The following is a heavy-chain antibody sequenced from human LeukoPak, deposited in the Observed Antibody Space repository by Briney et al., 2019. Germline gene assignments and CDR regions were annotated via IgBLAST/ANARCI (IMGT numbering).Heavy chain of an antibody. J-gene: IGHJ4*02. CDR3: AKDGAPRTRFLEWLYSPFDY. V-gene: IGHV3-23*01. Sequence: SGGSLRLSCAASGFTFSSYAMSWVRQAPGKGPEWVSAISGSGGSTYYADSVKGRFTISRDNSKNTLYLQMNSLRAEDTAVYYCAKDGAPRTRFLEWLYSPFDYWGQGTLVTVSS. CDR2: ISGSGGST. CDR1: GFTFSSYA. D-gene: IGHD3-3*01.